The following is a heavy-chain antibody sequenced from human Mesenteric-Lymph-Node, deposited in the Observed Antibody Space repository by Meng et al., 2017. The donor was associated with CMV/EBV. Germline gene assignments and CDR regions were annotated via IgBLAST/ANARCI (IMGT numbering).Heavy chain of an antibody. CDR1: GFTFSTHA. CDR3: ARAYMGYHDFWGGYAY. CDR2: VTYDGSHK. V-gene: IGHV3-30*04. J-gene: IGHJ4*02. Sequence: GESLKISCAASGFTFSTHAMHWVRQAPGKGLEWVAIVTYDGSHKYYADSVKGRFTISKDNSKDTLYLQMNSLRTEDTAVYHCARAYMGYHDFWGGYAYWGQGTLVTVSS. D-gene: IGHD3-3*01.